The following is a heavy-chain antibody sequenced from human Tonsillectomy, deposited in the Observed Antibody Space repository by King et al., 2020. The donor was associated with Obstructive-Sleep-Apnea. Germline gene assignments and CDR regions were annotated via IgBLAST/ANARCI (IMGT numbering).Heavy chain of an antibody. V-gene: IGHV4-59*01. J-gene: IGHJ2*01. CDR3: ARNRIMSVFDL. D-gene: IGHD1-14*01. Sequence: VQLQESGPGLVKPSETLSLTCTVSGGSISSYYWSWIRQPPGKGLEWIGYIYYSGSTNYNPSLKSRVTISVDTSKNQFSLKLSSVTAADTAVYYCARNRIMSVFDLWGRGTLVTVSS. CDR1: GGSISSYY. CDR2: IYYSGST.